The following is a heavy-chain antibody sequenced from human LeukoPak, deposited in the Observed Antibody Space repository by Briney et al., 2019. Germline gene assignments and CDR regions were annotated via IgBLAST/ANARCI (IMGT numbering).Heavy chain of an antibody. CDR3: ARSRDDAFDI. CDR2: INPNSGGT. Sequence: ASVKVSCKASGYTFSGYDMHWVRQAPGQGLAWMGWINPNSGGTDSAQKFQDRVTMARDTSIPTAYMELSRLISDDTAVYYCARSRDDAFDIWGQGTMVTVSS. CDR1: GYTFSGYD. J-gene: IGHJ3*02. V-gene: IGHV1-2*02.